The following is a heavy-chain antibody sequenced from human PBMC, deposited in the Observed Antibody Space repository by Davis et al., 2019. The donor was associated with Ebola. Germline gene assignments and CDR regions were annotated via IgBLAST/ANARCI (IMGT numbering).Heavy chain of an antibody. Sequence: ASVKVSCKASGYTFTSYGISWVRQAPGQGLEWMGWISAYNGNTNYAQKLQGRVNMTTDTSTSTAYMELRSLRSDDTAVYYCARYSSSCYVFWFDPWGQGTLVTVSS. CDR3: ARYSSSCYVFWFDP. CDR2: ISAYNGNT. V-gene: IGHV1-18*04. J-gene: IGHJ5*02. D-gene: IGHD6-13*01. CDR1: GYTFTSYG.